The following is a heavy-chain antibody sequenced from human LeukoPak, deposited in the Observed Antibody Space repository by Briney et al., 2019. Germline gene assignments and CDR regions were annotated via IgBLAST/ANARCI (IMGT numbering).Heavy chain of an antibody. Sequence: GGSLRLSCAASGFTFSSYWLPWVRQAPGKGLGWVSRINSDGSSITYADSVKGRFTISRDNAKNTLYLQMNSLRVEDTAVYYCAREGRVSGYDFDCWGQGTLVTVSS. V-gene: IGHV3-74*03. CDR2: INSDGSSI. D-gene: IGHD5-12*01. J-gene: IGHJ4*02. CDR3: AREGRVSGYDFDC. CDR1: GFTFSSYW.